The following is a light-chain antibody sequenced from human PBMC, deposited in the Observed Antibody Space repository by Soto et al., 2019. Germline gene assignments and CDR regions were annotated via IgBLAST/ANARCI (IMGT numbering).Light chain of an antibody. V-gene: IGKV1-5*03. CDR2: KAS. J-gene: IGKJ1*01. CDR1: QSISSW. Sequence: DIRDTQCPSTLSTTVEDTVTIPCRASQSISSWLAWYQQKPGKAPKLLIYKASTLKSGVPSRFSGSGSGTEFTLTISSLQPDDFATYYCQHYNSYSEAFGQGTKVDI. CDR3: QHYNSYSEA.